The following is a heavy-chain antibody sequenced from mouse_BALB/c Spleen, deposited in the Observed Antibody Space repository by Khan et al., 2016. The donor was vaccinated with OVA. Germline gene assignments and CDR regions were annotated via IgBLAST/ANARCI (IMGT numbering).Heavy chain of an antibody. V-gene: IGHV14-3*02. Sequence: VQLQQSGAELVKPGASVKLSYTASGFNIKDTYMHWVKQRPEQGLEWIGRIDPANGNTKYDPKFQGKATITADTSSNTAYLQLSSLTSEDTAVYYCARDGNYFAWFAYWGQGTLVTVSA. D-gene: IGHD2-1*01. CDR3: ARDGNYFAWFAY. CDR2: IDPANGNT. J-gene: IGHJ3*01. CDR1: GFNIKDTY.